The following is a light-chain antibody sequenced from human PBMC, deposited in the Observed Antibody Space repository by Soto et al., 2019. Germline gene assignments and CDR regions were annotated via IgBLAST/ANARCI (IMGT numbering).Light chain of an antibody. CDR3: SSYTSSSTLL. Sequence: QSVLTQPASVSGSPGQSITISCTGTSSDVGGYNYVSWYQQHPGKAPKLMIYEVSNRPSGVSNRFSGSKSGNTASLTSSGLQAEDEADYYCSSYTSSSTLLFGTGTKLTVL. CDR2: EVS. CDR1: SSDVGGYNY. J-gene: IGLJ1*01. V-gene: IGLV2-14*01.